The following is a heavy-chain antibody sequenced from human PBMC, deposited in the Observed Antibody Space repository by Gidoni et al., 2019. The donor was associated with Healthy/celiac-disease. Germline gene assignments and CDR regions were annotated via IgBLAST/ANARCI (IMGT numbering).Heavy chain of an antibody. CDR3: ARLTGYCSSSNCYGYFDL. D-gene: IGHD2-2*01. CDR2: IYPGDSDT. Sequence: VQLVQSGAEVKKPGDSLKISCQGSGYSFTTYWIGWVRQMPGKGLEWMGIIYPGDSDTRYSPSFQGQVTISADKSISTAYLQWSSLKASDTAMYYCARLTGYCSSSNCYGYFDLWGRGTLVTVSS. V-gene: IGHV5-51*03. CDR1: GYSFTTYW. J-gene: IGHJ2*01.